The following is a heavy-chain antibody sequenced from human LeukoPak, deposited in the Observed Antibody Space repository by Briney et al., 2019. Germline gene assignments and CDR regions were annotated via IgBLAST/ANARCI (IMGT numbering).Heavy chain of an antibody. CDR3: ATLSSGGSGSYHHY. CDR1: GFTYSNFG. CDR2: ISAGGSGT. D-gene: IGHD3-10*01. Sequence: AGGSLRLSCASSGFTYSNFGMSWVPQAPGKGLEWVSSISAGGSGTYFADSVKGRFRISRDNSKSTLFLQMNSLRVEDTAIYYCATLSSGGSGSYHHYWGQGTLVTVSS. J-gene: IGHJ4*02. V-gene: IGHV3-23*01.